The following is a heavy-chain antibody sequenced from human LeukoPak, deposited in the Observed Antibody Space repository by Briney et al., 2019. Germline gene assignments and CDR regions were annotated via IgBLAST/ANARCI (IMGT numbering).Heavy chain of an antibody. CDR3: ARPNDYGYYFDY. CDR1: GYSFATSW. Sequence: GESLKISCKGSGYSFATSWIGWVRKMPGKGLEWMGIIYPGDSDTRYSPSFQGQVTISVDKSISTAYLQWSSLKASDTAMYYCARPNDYGYYFDYWGQGTLVTVSS. J-gene: IGHJ4*02. CDR2: IYPGDSDT. V-gene: IGHV5-51*01. D-gene: IGHD4-17*01.